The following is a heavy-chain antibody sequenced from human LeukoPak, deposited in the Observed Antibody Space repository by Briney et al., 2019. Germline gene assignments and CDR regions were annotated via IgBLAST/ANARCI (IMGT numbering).Heavy chain of an antibody. Sequence: PGGSLRLSCAASGFTFSSYAMSWVRQAPGKGLVWVSRINGDGSSTAYADSVKGRFTISRDNAKNTLFLQMNSLRPEDTAVYYCARDGTNWSNWLDPWGQGTLVTVSS. V-gene: IGHV3-74*01. CDR3: ARDGTNWSNWLDP. CDR2: INGDGSST. J-gene: IGHJ5*02. D-gene: IGHD1-1*01. CDR1: GFTFSSYA.